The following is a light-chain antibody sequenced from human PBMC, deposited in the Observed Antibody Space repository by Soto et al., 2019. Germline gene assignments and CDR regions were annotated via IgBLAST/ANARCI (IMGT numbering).Light chain of an antibody. CDR1: SSDVGSYNL. CDR3: GLFTSSATWV. CDR2: EGS. J-gene: IGLJ3*02. Sequence: QSALTQPASVSGSPGQSITISCTGTSSDVGSYNLVSWYQQHPGKAPKLMIYEGSKRPSGVPDRFSGSKSGNTPSLTISGLQAEDEADYYCGLFTSSATWVFGGGTKLTVL. V-gene: IGLV2-14*02.